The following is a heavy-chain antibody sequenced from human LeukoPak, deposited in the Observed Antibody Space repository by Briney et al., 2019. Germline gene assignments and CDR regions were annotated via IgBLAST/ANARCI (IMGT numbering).Heavy chain of an antibody. CDR2: INHSGDT. V-gene: IGHV4-34*01. Sequence: SETLSLTCNVSGTSFTHYYWSSIRQTPAKGLEWIGQINHSGDTSYNPSLRSRITLSVDRSKNQFSLKVTSVTAADTGVYYCARGPGTVGLSPWGQGTLVTVSS. J-gene: IGHJ5*02. CDR1: GTSFTHYY. CDR3: ARGPGTVGLSP. D-gene: IGHD1/OR15-1a*01.